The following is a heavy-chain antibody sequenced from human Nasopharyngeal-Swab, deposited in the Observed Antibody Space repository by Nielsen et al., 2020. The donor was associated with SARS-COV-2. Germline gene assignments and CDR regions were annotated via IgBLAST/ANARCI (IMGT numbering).Heavy chain of an antibody. Sequence: SETLSLTCTVSGGSISSGGYYWSWIRQHPGKGLEWIGYIYYSGSTYYNPSLKSRVTISVDTSKNQLSLKLSSVTAADTAVYYCARETLGLGIVVGDYWGQGTLVTVSS. CDR3: ARETLGLGIVVGDY. J-gene: IGHJ4*02. CDR2: IYYSGST. V-gene: IGHV4-31*03. CDR1: GGSISSGGYY. D-gene: IGHD3-22*01.